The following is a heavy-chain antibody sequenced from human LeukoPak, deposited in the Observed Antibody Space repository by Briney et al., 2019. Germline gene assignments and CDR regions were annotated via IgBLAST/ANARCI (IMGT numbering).Heavy chain of an antibody. V-gene: IGHV4-39*01. CDR1: GGSISSSSYY. Sequence: SETLSLTCTVSGGSISSSSYYWGWIRQPPGKGLEWIGSIYYSGSTYYNPFLKSRVTISVDTSKNQFSLKLSSVTAADTAVYYCARHPGYYDSSGYYVSAFDIWGQGAMVTVSS. CDR3: ARHPGYYDSSGYYVSAFDI. J-gene: IGHJ3*02. D-gene: IGHD3-22*01. CDR2: IYYSGST.